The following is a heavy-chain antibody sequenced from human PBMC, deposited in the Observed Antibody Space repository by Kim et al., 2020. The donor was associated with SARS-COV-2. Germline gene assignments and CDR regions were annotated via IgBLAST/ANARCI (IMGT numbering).Heavy chain of an antibody. V-gene: IGHV3-9*01. D-gene: IGHD3-3*01. CDR2: ISWNSGSI. CDR1: GFTFGDYA. Sequence: GGSLRLSCAASGFTFGDYAMHWVRQAPGKGLEWVSGISWNSGSIGYADSVKGRFTISRDNAKNSLYLQMNSLRAEDTALYYCAKDLRYYDFWSGPFDYWGQGTLVTVSS. CDR3: AKDLRYYDFWSGPFDY. J-gene: IGHJ4*02.